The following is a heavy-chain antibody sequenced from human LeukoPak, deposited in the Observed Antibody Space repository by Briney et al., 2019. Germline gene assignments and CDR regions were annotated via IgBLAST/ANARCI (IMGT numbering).Heavy chain of an antibody. CDR1: GFTFSSYA. CDR2: ISYDGSNK. J-gene: IGHJ4*02. D-gene: IGHD2-21*02. V-gene: IGHV3-30-3*01. Sequence: GRSLRLSCAASGFTFSSYAMHWVRQAPGKGLEWVAVISYDGSNKYYADSVKGRFTISRDNSKNTLYLQMNSPRAEDTAVYYCARDQNIVVVTGAFDYWGQGTLVTVSS. CDR3: ARDQNIVVVTGAFDY.